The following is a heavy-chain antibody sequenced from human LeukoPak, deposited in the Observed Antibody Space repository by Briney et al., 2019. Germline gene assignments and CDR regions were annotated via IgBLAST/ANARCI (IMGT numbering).Heavy chain of an antibody. CDR3: ARDTIAAGFDY. V-gene: IGHV3-7*03. Sequence: GGSLRLSCAASGFTFSSYAMSWVRQAPGKGLEWVANIKQDGSEKYYVDSVKGRFTISRDNAKNSLYLQTNSLRAEDTAVYYCARDTIAAGFDYWGQGTLVTVSS. CDR2: IKQDGSEK. J-gene: IGHJ4*02. D-gene: IGHD6-13*01. CDR1: GFTFSSYA.